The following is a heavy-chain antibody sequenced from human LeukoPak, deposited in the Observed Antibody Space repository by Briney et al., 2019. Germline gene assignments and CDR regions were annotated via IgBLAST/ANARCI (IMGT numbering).Heavy chain of an antibody. D-gene: IGHD1-26*01. J-gene: IGHJ4*02. CDR2: MNPNSGNT. CDR1: GYTFTSYD. CDR3: ARGGVRWELPFDY. Sequence: ASVKVSCEASGYTFTSYDINWVRQATGQGLEWMGWMNPNSGNTGYAQKFQGRVTITRNTYISTAYMELSSLRSEDTAVYYCARGGVRWELPFDYWGQGTLVTVSS. V-gene: IGHV1-8*03.